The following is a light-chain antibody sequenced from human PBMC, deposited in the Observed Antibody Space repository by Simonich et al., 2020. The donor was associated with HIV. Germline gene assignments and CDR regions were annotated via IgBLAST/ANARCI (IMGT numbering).Light chain of an antibody. CDR2: KDS. J-gene: IGLJ2*01. CDR1: VLAKKY. CDR3: SSAADNNLV. Sequence: SYDLTQPSSVAVSPGQTARNTCPGDVLAKKYVRWFQQMPGQAPVGVIYKDSERPSGVPGRFSGSSSGTTFPWTNSGAQVEDEADYYCSSAADNNLVFGGGTKLTVL. V-gene: IGLV3-27*01.